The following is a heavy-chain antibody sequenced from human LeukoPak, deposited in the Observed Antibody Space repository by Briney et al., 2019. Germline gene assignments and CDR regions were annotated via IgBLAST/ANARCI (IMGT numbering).Heavy chain of an antibody. Sequence: SETLSLTYTVSGGSISSGGYYWSWIRQHPGKGLEWIGYIYYSGSTYYNPSLKSRVTISVDTSKNQFSLKLSSVTAADTAVYYCARVTAMESYYFDYWGQGTLVTVSS. J-gene: IGHJ4*02. D-gene: IGHD5-18*01. CDR2: IYYSGST. CDR3: ARVTAMESYYFDY. V-gene: IGHV4-31*03. CDR1: GGSISSGGYY.